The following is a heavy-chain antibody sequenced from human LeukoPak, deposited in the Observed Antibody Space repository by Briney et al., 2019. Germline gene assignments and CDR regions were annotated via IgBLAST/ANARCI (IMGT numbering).Heavy chain of an antibody. CDR3: ARDHHDSSGYYVGL. V-gene: IGHV1-2*02. D-gene: IGHD3-22*01. CDR1: GYTFTGYY. Sequence: ASVKVSCKASGYTFTGYYMHWVRQAPGQGLEWMGWINPNSGGTNYAQKFQGRVTMTRDTSISTAYMELSRLRSDDTAVYYCARDHHDSSGYYVGLWGQGTLGTVSS. J-gene: IGHJ4*02. CDR2: INPNSGGT.